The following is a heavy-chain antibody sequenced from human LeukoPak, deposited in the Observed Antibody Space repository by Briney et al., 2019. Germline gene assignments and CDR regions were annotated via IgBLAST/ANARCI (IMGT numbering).Heavy chain of an antibody. CDR1: GFSLSTSGVG. CDR3: ARLYCYGSGSYFYFDY. CDR2: IYWDHDK. Sequence: SGPTLVKPTQTLTLTFTFSGFSLSTSGVGVGWIRQPPGKALEWLALIYWDHDKRYSPSLKTRLTITKDTSQNQVVLTMTNMDPVDTATYYCARLYCYGSGSYFYFDYWGQGTLVTVSS. V-gene: IGHV2-5*02. J-gene: IGHJ4*02. D-gene: IGHD3-10*01.